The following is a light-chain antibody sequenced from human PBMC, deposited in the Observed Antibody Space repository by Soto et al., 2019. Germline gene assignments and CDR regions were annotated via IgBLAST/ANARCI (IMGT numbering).Light chain of an antibody. Sequence: EIVLTQSPGTLSLSPGERATLSCRASQSVGSTYLAWYQQKPGQAPKLLIYGVSRRATGIPDRFSGSGSGTDFTLTISRLEPEDFGVYYCQQYGTSPLTFGPETKVDI. J-gene: IGKJ3*01. CDR2: GVS. CDR1: QSVGSTY. V-gene: IGKV3-20*01. CDR3: QQYGTSPLT.